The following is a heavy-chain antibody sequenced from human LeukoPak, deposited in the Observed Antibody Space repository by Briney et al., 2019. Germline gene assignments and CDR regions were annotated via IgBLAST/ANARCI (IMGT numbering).Heavy chain of an antibody. V-gene: IGHV3-7*01. D-gene: IGHD3-22*01. Sequence: GGSLRLSCAVSGFIFSTYWMSWVRQAPGKGLEWVANIKQDGSEKNYVDSVKGRFTISRDNARNSLYLQMKSLRGEDTAVYYCARDGDATSGSFDYWGQGTLVTVSS. CDR2: IKQDGSEK. CDR3: ARDGDATSGSFDY. J-gene: IGHJ4*02. CDR1: GFIFSTYW.